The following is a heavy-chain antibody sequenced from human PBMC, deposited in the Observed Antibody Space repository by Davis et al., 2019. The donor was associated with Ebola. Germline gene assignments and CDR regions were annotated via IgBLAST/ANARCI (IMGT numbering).Heavy chain of an antibody. V-gene: IGHV3-23*01. D-gene: IGHD2-8*01. CDR3: AKERADGWFDP. J-gene: IGHJ5*02. Sequence: GGSLRLSCAASGFTFSSYAMSWVRQAPGKGLEWVSAISGSGGSTYYADSVKGRFTISKDISKNTLYLQMNSLRAEDTAIYYCAKERADGWFDPWGQGTLVSVSS. CDR2: ISGSGGST. CDR1: GFTFSSYA.